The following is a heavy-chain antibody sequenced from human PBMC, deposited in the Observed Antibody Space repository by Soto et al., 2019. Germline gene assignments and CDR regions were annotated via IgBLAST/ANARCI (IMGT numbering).Heavy chain of an antibody. CDR3: ANLDMITFGGVIGPNDEFDI. D-gene: IGHD3-16*02. CDR2: INHSGST. Sequence: SETLSLTCAVYGGSFSGYYWGWIRQPPGKGLEWIGEINHSGSTNYNPSLKSRVTISVDTSKNQFSLKLSSVTAADTAVYYCANLDMITFGGVIGPNDEFDIWGQGTMVTVSS. J-gene: IGHJ3*02. V-gene: IGHV4-34*01. CDR1: GGSFSGYY.